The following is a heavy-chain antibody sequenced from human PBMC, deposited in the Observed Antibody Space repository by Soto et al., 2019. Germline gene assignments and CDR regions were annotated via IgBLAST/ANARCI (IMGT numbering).Heavy chain of an antibody. CDR3: AREVRDYYYYYYMDV. CDR2: IYYSGST. D-gene: IGHD3-10*01. CDR1: GGSISSSSYY. J-gene: IGHJ6*03. Sequence: QLQLQESGPGLVKPSETLSLTCTVSGGSISSSSYYWGWIRQPPGKGLEWIGSIYYSGSTYYNPSLKSRVTISVDTSKNHFSLKLSSVTAADTAVYYCAREVRDYYYYYYMDVWGKGTTVTVSS. V-gene: IGHV4-39*02.